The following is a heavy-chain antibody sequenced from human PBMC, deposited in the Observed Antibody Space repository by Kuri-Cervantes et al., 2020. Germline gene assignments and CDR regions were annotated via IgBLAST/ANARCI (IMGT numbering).Heavy chain of an antibody. D-gene: IGHD3-10*01. CDR3: ARGAIRITMVRGVPGSWYFDL. Sequence: GSLRLSCTASGGSISSSSYYWGWIRQPPGKGLEWIGSIYYSGSTYYNPSLKSRVTISVDTSKNQFSLKLSSVTAADTAVYYCARGAIRITMVRGVPGSWYFDLWGRGTLVTVSS. V-gene: IGHV4-39*07. J-gene: IGHJ2*01. CDR2: IYYSGST. CDR1: GGSISSSSYY.